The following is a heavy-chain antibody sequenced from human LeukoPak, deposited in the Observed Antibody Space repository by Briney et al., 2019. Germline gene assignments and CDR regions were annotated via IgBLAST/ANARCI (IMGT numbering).Heavy chain of an antibody. CDR2: ISGSGGSA. CDR1: GFISNSYA. J-gene: IGHJ4*02. V-gene: IGHV3-23*01. Sequence: GGSLRLSCAASGFISNSYAMNWVRQAPGKGLEWVSSISGSGGSAYFADSVKGRFTISRDNSNNTLYLQMNNLRVEDTAVYYCARRPDYWGQGTLVAVSS. CDR3: ARRPDY. D-gene: IGHD6-6*01.